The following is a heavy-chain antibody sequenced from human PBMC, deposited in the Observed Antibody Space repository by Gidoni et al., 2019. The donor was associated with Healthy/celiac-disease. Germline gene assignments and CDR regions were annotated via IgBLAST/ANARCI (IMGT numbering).Heavy chain of an antibody. CDR3: ARLIAVAGKGYYFDY. CDR2: IFSNDEK. V-gene: IGHV2-26*01. J-gene: IGHJ4*02. Sequence: GFSLSNARMGVSWIRQPPGKALEWLAHIFSNDEKSYSTSLKSRLTISKDTSKSQVVLTMTNMDPVDTATYYCARLIAVAGKGYYFDYWGQGTLVTVSS. D-gene: IGHD6-19*01. CDR1: GFSLSNARMG.